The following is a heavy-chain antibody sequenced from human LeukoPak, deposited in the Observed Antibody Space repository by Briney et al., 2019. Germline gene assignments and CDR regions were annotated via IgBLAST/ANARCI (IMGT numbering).Heavy chain of an antibody. CDR3: AAQNYYGSGSYTWGIAN. V-gene: IGHV4-39*07. D-gene: IGHD3-10*01. J-gene: IGHJ4*02. Sequence: SETLSLTCTVSGGSISSSSYYWGWIRQPPGKGLEWIGSIYYSGSTYYNPSLKSRVTISVDTSKNQFSLKLSSVTAADMAVYYCAAQNYYGSGSYTWGIANWGQGTLVTVSS. CDR1: GGSISSSSYY. CDR2: IYYSGST.